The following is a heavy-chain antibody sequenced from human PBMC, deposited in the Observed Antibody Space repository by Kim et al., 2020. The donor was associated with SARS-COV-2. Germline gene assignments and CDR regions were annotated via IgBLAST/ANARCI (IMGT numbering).Heavy chain of an antibody. CDR2: INHSGST. J-gene: IGHJ4*02. Sequence: SETLSLTCAVYGGSFSGYYWSWIRQPPGKGLEWIGEINHSGSTNYNPSLKCRVTISVDTSKNQFSLKLSSVTAADTAVYYCARGVRGMVATWGYWGQGTLVTVSS. CDR1: GGSFSGYY. CDR3: ARGVRGMVATWGY. D-gene: IGHD5-12*01. V-gene: IGHV4-34*01.